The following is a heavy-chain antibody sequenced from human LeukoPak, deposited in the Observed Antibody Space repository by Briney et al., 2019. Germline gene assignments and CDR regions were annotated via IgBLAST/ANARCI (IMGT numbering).Heavy chain of an antibody. CDR3: ARGPRDYVWGSYRYSDY. J-gene: IGHJ4*02. CDR1: GGSFSGYY. D-gene: IGHD3-16*02. V-gene: IGHV4-34*01. Sequence: SETLSLTCAVYGGSFSGYYWSWIRQPPGMGLEWIGEINHSGSTNYNPSLKSRVTISVDTSKNQFSLKLSSVTAADTAVYYCARGPRDYVWGSYRYSDYWGQGTLVTVSS. CDR2: INHSGST.